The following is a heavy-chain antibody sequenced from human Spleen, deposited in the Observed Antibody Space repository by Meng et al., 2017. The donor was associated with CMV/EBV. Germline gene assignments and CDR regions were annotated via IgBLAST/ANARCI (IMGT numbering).Heavy chain of an antibody. Sequence: GESLKISCAASGFTFSNAWMSWVRQAPGKGLEWVGRIKSKTDGGTTDYAAPVKGRFTISRDDSKNTLYLQMNSLKTEDTAVYYCTTIIWQVVTNDAFDIWGQGTMVTVS. D-gene: IGHD3-22*01. CDR3: TTIIWQVVTNDAFDI. V-gene: IGHV3-15*01. CDR1: GFTFSNAW. J-gene: IGHJ3*02. CDR2: IKSKTDGGTT.